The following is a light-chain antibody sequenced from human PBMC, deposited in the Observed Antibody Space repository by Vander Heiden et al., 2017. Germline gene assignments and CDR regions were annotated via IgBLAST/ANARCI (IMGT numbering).Light chain of an antibody. J-gene: IGKJ4*01. CDR2: DAA. CDR3: QQYCSSPRLT. V-gene: IGKV3D-20*01. CDR1: QSVSSSY. Sequence: EIVLTQSPATLSLSPGERATLSCGARQSVSSSYLAWYQQKPGRAPRLLIYDAASRATGIPDRFSGSGCGTDFTLTISRREPEDFAVYYCQQYCSSPRLTFGGGTKVEIK.